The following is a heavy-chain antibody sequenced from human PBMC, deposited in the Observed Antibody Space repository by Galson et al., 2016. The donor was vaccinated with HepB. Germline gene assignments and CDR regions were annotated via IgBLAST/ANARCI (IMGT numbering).Heavy chain of an antibody. J-gene: IGHJ4*02. CDR2: IFHSGRV. D-gene: IGHD2/OR15-2a*01. V-gene: IGHV4-4*02. CDR3: ARQYWGGPSDY. CDR1: GVSITSNDW. Sequence: SETLSLTCAVSGVSITSNDWWSWVRQPPGQGLEWIGQIFHSGRVNYTPSLASRVTISIDTSNSHFSLRLTSVTAADTALYYCARQYWGGPSDYWGQGTLVTVSS.